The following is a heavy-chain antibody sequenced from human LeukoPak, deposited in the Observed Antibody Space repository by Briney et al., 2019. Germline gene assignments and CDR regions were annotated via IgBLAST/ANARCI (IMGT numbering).Heavy chain of an antibody. CDR2: MNPNSGNT. J-gene: IGHJ5*02. Sequence: XXWVRQXTXQGLEWMGWMNPNSGNTGYAQKFQGRVTMTRNTSISTAYMELSSLRSEDTAVYYCARGRISSRTFDPWGQGTLVTVSS. V-gene: IGHV1-8*01. CDR3: ARGRISSRTFDP. D-gene: IGHD6-13*01.